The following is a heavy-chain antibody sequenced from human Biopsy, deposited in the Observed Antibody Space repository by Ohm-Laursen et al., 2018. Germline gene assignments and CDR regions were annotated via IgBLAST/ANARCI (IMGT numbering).Heavy chain of an antibody. CDR1: GFTFNDVY. V-gene: IGHV3-23*01. D-gene: IGHD3-3*01. Sequence: SLRLSCAASGFTFNDVYMHWVRQAPGKGLEWVSAIRVSGVSTYYTDSVKGRFTISRDNSKNTLYLQMNSLRAEDTAVYYCAKDSPSILGVVIPRFDAFDIWGQGTMVTVSS. CDR3: AKDSPSILGVVIPRFDAFDI. J-gene: IGHJ3*02. CDR2: IRVSGVST.